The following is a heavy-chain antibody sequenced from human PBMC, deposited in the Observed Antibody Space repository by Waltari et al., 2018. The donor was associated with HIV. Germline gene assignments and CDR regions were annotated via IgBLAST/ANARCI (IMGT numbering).Heavy chain of an antibody. J-gene: IGHJ4*02. D-gene: IGHD6-19*01. CDR3: AKVKNQWLVHAGLDY. V-gene: IGHV3-23*01. Sequence: EVQLLESGGGFVQPGGSLRLSCAASGFAFNTYAVAWVRQAPGKGLEWVSLISSDSKYIFYADSVKGRFTISRDNSRSTMYLQVSNLSAGDTALYYCAKVKNQWLVHAGLDYWGQGILVTVTS. CDR2: ISSDSKYI. CDR1: GFAFNTYA.